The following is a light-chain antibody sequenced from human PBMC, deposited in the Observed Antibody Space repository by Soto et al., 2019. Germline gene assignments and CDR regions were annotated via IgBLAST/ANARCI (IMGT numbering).Light chain of an antibody. Sequence: IQLTQYPSSLYASVGDRVTITCRASQYISSYLAWYQQKPGKAPKVLIFAASTLESVVPVRFSGSGSGTDFTLTISSLLPEDFATYYCQHLNDYPYTFGQGTKLEIK. V-gene: IGKV1-9*01. CDR3: QHLNDYPYT. J-gene: IGKJ2*01. CDR2: AAS. CDR1: QYISSY.